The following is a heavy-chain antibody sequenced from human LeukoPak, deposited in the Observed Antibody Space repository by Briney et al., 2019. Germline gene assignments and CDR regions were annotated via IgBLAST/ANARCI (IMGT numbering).Heavy chain of an antibody. CDR1: GGTFSSYA. D-gene: IGHD1-26*01. J-gene: IGHJ4*02. Sequence: ASVKVSCKASGGTFSSYAISWVRQAPGQGLEWMGRINPNSGGTNYAQKFQGRVTMTRDTSISTAYMELSRLRSDDTAVYYCARLPKVGADYWGQGTLVTVSS. V-gene: IGHV1-2*06. CDR2: INPNSGGT. CDR3: ARLPKVGADY.